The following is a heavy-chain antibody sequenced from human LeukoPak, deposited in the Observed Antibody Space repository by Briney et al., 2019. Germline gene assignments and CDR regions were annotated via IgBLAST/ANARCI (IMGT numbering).Heavy chain of an antibody. D-gene: IGHD6-13*01. Sequence: SETLSLTCTVSGGSISSSSYYWGWIRQPPGKGLEWIGSIYYSGSTYYNPYLKSRVTISVYKSKNQFSLKLSSVTAADTAVYYCARQSAGDFDYWGQGTLVTVSS. J-gene: IGHJ4*02. V-gene: IGHV4-39*01. CDR1: GGSISSSSYY. CDR3: ARQSAGDFDY. CDR2: IYYSGST.